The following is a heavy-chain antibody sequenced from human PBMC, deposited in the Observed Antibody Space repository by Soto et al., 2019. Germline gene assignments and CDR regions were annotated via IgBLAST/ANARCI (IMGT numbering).Heavy chain of an antibody. CDR2: IYYSGST. Sequence: KPSETLSLTCTVSGGSIRSYYWSWIRQPPGKGLEWIGYIYYSGSTNYSPSLKSRVTMSLDTSKDQFSLKLASVTAADTAVYYCAGANHRTTPPAADYYYGVDVWGQGTTVTVSS. D-gene: IGHD6-13*01. CDR3: AGANHRTTPPAADYYYGVDV. CDR1: GGSIRSYY. J-gene: IGHJ6*02. V-gene: IGHV4-59*01.